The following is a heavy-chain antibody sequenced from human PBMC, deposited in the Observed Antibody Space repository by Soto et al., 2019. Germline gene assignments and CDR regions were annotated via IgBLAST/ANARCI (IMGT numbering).Heavy chain of an antibody. Sequence: PGGSHILSCTASDLPVSSNYMIWVRQAPGKGLEWVSVIYSGGSTYYADSVKGRFTISRHNSKNTLYLQMNSLRAEDTAVYYCASTYNYGDYAHWGQGTLVTVSS. J-gene: IGHJ4*02. CDR2: IYSGGST. CDR1: DLPVSSNY. D-gene: IGHD4-17*01. V-gene: IGHV3-53*04. CDR3: ASTYNYGDYAH.